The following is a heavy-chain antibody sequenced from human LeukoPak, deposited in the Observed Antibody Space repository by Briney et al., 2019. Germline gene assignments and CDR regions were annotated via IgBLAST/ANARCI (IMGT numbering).Heavy chain of an antibody. V-gene: IGHV4-34*01. Sequence: SETLSLTCAVYGGSFSGYYWSWIRQPPGKGLEWIGEINHSGSTNYNPSLKSRVTISVDTSKNQFSLKLSSVTAADTAVYYCARGRSGYYENYWGQGTLVTVSS. D-gene: IGHD3-3*01. CDR1: GGSFSGYY. CDR2: INHSGST. CDR3: ARGRSGYYENY. J-gene: IGHJ4*02.